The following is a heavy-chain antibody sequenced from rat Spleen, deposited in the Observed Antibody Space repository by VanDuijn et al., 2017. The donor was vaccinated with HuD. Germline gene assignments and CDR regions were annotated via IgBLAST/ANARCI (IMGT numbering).Heavy chain of an antibody. CDR3: ARGLYSSYIYGVMDA. Sequence: EVQLVESGGGLVQPGSPLKLSCAASGFIFSDYYAAWVRQAPTKGLEWVASISTGGGTPYYRDSVKGRFTISRDNSKNTLYLQMDSLRSEDTATYYCARGLYSSYIYGVMDAWGQGASVTVSS. V-gene: IGHV5-25*01. CDR1: GFIFSDYY. D-gene: IGHD1-2*01. CDR2: ISTGGGTP. J-gene: IGHJ4*01.